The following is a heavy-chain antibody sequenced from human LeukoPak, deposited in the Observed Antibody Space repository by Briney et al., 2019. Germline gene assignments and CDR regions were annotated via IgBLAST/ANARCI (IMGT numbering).Heavy chain of an antibody. J-gene: IGHJ4*02. CDR3: ARDTRYSGYDYSRGYYFDY. D-gene: IGHD5-12*01. CDR1: GGTFSSYA. V-gene: IGHV1-69*04. Sequence: SVKVSCKASGGTFSSYAISWVRQAPGQGLEWMGRIIPILGIANYAQKFQGRVTITADKSTSTAYMELSSLRSEDTAVYYCARDTRYSGYDYSRGYYFDYWGQGTLVTVSS. CDR2: IIPILGIA.